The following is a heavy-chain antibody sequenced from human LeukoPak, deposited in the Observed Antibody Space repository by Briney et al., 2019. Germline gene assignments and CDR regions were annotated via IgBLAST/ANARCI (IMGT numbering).Heavy chain of an antibody. D-gene: IGHD3-22*01. CDR1: GFTFSSYA. V-gene: IGHV3-23*01. CDR2: ISGSGGST. Sequence: PGGSLRLSCAASGFTFSSYAMSWVRQAPGKGLGWVSAISGSGGSTYYADSVKGRFTISRDNSKNTLYLQMNSLRAEDTAVYYCAKFGGYYYYFDYWGQGTLVTVSS. J-gene: IGHJ4*02. CDR3: AKFGGYYYYFDY.